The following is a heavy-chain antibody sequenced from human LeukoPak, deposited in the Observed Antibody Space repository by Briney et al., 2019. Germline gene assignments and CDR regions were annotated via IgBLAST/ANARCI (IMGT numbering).Heavy chain of an antibody. CDR3: ARDRLSDISSTGYMDV. J-gene: IGHJ6*03. CDR1: GFTFSSYS. D-gene: IGHD6-13*01. Sequence: GGSLRLSCAASGFTFSSYSMNWVRQAPGKGLEWVSSISSSSSYIYYADSVKGRFTISRDNAKNSLYLQMNSLRAEDTAVYYCARDRLSDISSTGYMDVWGKGTTVTVSS. V-gene: IGHV3-21*01. CDR2: ISSSSSYI.